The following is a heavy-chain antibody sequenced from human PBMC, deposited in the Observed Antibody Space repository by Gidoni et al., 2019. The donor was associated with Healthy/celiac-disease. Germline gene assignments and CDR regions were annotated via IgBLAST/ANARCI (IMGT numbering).Heavy chain of an antibody. J-gene: IGHJ6*02. V-gene: IGHV1-69*01. D-gene: IGHD6-6*01. Sequence: QVQLVQSGAEVKKPGPAEKVSCKASGGTCSSYAISGVRPAPGQGLEWMGGIIPILGTANSAQTFQGRVTITADESTSTAYMELSSLRSEDTAVYYCAARTDIAARRRGGYYYGMDVWGQGTTVTVSS. CDR1: GGTCSSYA. CDR2: IIPILGTA. CDR3: AARTDIAARRRGGYYYGMDV.